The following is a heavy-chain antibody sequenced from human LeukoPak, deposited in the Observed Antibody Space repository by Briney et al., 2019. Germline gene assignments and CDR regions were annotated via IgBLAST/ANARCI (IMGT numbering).Heavy chain of an antibody. CDR1: GFTFSDYS. J-gene: IGHJ1*01. D-gene: IGHD1-1*01. Sequence: GGSLRLSCAASGFTFSDYSMNWVRQAPGKGLEWVSSISRRRRHVYYAGSVEGRFTISRDNAENSLYLQMNSLRAEDMAVYFCVRDLMGSGSTTAYLHHWGQGTLVTVSS. CDR2: ISRRRRHV. CDR3: VRDLMGSGSTTAYLHH. V-gene: IGHV3-21*01.